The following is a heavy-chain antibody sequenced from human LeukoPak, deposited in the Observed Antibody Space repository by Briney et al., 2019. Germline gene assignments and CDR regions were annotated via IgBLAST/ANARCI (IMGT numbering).Heavy chain of an antibody. CDR2: ISYDGSDK. Sequence: QTGGSLRLSCAASGFTFSSYGMYWVRQAPGKGLEWVAVISYDGSDKYYADSVKGRFTISRDNSKNTLYLQMNSLRAEDTAVYYCAKELVLPHFDYWGQGTLVTVSS. CDR3: AKELVLPHFDY. D-gene: IGHD6-6*01. CDR1: GFTFSSYG. V-gene: IGHV3-30*18. J-gene: IGHJ4*02.